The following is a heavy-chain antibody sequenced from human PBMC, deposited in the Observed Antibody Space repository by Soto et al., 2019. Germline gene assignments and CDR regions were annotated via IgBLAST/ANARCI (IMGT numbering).Heavy chain of an antibody. CDR2: ISSSSSTI. CDR3: HYYGSGSYYYYYYMDV. V-gene: IGHV3-48*01. D-gene: IGHD3-10*01. CDR1: GFTFSSYS. J-gene: IGHJ6*03. Sequence: GGSLRLSCAASGFTFSSYSMNWVRQAPGKGLEWVSYISSSSSTIYYADSVKGRFTISRDNAKNSLYLQMNSLRAEDTAVYYCHYYGSGSYYYYYYMDVWGKGTTVTVSS.